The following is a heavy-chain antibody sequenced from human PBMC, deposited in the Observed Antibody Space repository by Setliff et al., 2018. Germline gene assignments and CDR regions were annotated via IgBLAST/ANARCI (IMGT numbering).Heavy chain of an antibody. CDR3: AFPYCYHYYYMDV. CDR1: GLTVRSNY. Sequence: GSLRLSCVASGLTVRSNYMSWVRQAPGKGLEWVSVIYSGGSTYYADSVKGRFTISRDNSKNTLYLQMNSLRAEDTAVYYCAFPYCYHYYYMDVWGKGTTVTVSS. J-gene: IGHJ6*03. D-gene: IGHD2-21*01. CDR2: IYSGGST. V-gene: IGHV3-53*01.